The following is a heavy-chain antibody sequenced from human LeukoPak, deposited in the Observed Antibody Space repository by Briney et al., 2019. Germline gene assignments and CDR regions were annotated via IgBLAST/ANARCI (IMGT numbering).Heavy chain of an antibody. J-gene: IGHJ4*02. CDR2: IWYDGSNK. CDR1: GFTFSSYG. Sequence: PGRSLRLSCAASGFTFSSYGMHWVRQAPGKGLEWVAVIWYDGSNKYYADSVKGRFTISRDNSKNTLYLQMNSLRAEDTAVYYCAKVRSSSWTKEFDYWGQETLVTVSS. CDR3: AKVRSSSWTKEFDY. D-gene: IGHD6-13*01. V-gene: IGHV3-33*06.